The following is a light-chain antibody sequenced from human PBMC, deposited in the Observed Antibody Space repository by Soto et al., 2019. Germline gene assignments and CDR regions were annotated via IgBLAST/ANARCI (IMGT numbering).Light chain of an antibody. Sequence: EMEMRQSPATLSVSPGERATLSCRASQSVNSNFAWYQHRPGQAPRLLIYAASTRATGIPGRFSGSGSGTDFTLTISSLEPEDFAVYYCHQRQSWPRTFGQGTKVDIK. V-gene: IGKV3-11*01. CDR1: QSVNSN. CDR2: AAS. CDR3: HQRQSWPRT. J-gene: IGKJ1*01.